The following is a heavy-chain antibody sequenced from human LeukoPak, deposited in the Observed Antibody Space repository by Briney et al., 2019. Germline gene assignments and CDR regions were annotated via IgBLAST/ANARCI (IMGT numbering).Heavy chain of an antibody. CDR3: ARDQNVGQLVQKF. Sequence: ASVKLSCKASDYTFTSYGISWVRQAPGQGLEWMGWISAYNDNTYFAQKLQDRVTMTTDTSTNTAYMELRSLRSDDTAVYYCARDQNVGQLVQKFWGQGTLVTVSS. CDR1: DYTFTSYG. CDR2: ISAYNDNT. D-gene: IGHD6-13*01. J-gene: IGHJ4*02. V-gene: IGHV1-18*04.